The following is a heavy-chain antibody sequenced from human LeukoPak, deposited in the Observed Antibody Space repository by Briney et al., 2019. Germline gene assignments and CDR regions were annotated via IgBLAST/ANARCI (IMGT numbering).Heavy chain of an antibody. D-gene: IGHD5-24*01. CDR1: GFTVSSNY. CDR2: IYSGGST. V-gene: IGHV3-53*01. J-gene: IGHJ4*02. Sequence: TGGSLRLSCAASGFTVSSNYMSWVRQAPGKGLEWVSVIYSGGSTYCADSVKGRFTISRDNSKNTLYLQMNSLRAEDTAVYYCAREGDGYNSDYWGQGTLVTVSS. CDR3: AREGDGYNSDY.